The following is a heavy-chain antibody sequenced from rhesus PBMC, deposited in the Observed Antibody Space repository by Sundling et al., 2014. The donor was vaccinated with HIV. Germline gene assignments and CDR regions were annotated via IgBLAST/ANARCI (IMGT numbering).Heavy chain of an antibody. J-gene: IGHJ4*01. CDR1: GGSISRSYL. V-gene: IGHV4-65*02. Sequence: QVQLQESGPGLVKPSEALSLSCAVSGGSISRSYLWNWIRQPPGKGLEWIGEINGNTGSTKYNPSLKSRVTISRDTSKNQFSLKLSSVTAADTAVYYCAIGGTYYSDSGRLDYWGQGVLVTVSS. CDR2: INGNTGST. D-gene: IGHD3-28*01. CDR3: AIGGTYYSDSGRLDY.